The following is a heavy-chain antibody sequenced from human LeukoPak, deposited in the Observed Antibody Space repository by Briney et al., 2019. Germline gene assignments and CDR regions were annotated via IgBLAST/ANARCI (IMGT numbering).Heavy chain of an antibody. J-gene: IGHJ5*02. CDR2: IYYSGST. V-gene: IGHV4-59*01. D-gene: IGHD6-13*01. CDR1: CGSISRYY. CDR3: AREVLEIAAAGPYNNWFDP. Sequence: SETLSLTCTVSCGSISRYYWSWIRQPPGKGLEWIGYIYYSGSTNYNPSHKSRVTISVDTSKNQFSLKLSSVTAADTTVYYCAREVLEIAAAGPYNNWFDPWGQGTLVTVSA.